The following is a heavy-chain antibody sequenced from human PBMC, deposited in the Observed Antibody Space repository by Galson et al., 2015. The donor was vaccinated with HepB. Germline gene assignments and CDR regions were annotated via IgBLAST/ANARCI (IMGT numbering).Heavy chain of an antibody. V-gene: IGHV5-10-1*01. CDR2: IDPRDSST. CDR3: ARHAPHGDYGLDNYYYGLEV. Sequence: QSGAEVKKPGESLRISCKGFGFTFTTYWISWVRQMPGKGLEWMGMIDPRDSSTKYSPSFQGHVTISTDRSISTAYLQWSPLEASDTAIYYCARHAPHGDYGLDNYYYGLEVWGQGTTVTVSS. J-gene: IGHJ6*02. D-gene: IGHD4-17*01. CDR1: GFTFTTYW.